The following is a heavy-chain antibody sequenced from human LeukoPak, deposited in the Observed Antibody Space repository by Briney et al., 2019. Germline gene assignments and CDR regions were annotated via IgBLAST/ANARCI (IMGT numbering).Heavy chain of an antibody. CDR3: ARLSPQTRIVPLSFFDY. CDR2: IYHSGST. CDR1: GYSISSGYY. J-gene: IGHJ4*02. Sequence: PSETLSLTCAVSGYSISSGYYWGWIRQPPGKGLEWIGSIYHSGSTYYNPSLKSRVTISVDTSKNQFSLKLSSVTAADTAVYYCARLSPQTRIVPLSFFDYWGQGTLVTVSS. D-gene: IGHD3-22*01. V-gene: IGHV4-38-2*01.